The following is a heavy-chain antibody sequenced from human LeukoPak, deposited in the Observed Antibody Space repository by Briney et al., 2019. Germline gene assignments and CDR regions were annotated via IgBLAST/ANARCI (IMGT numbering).Heavy chain of an antibody. V-gene: IGHV3-33*01. CDR2: IWYDGSNK. CDR1: GFTFSSYG. D-gene: IGHD3-16*01. Sequence: GRSLRLSCAASGFTFSSYGMHWVRQAPGKGLEWVAVIWYDGSNKYYADSVKGRFTISRDNSKNTLYLQMNSLRAEDTAVYYCARRHMITTGDAFDIWGQGTMVTVSS. CDR3: ARRHMITTGDAFDI. J-gene: IGHJ3*02.